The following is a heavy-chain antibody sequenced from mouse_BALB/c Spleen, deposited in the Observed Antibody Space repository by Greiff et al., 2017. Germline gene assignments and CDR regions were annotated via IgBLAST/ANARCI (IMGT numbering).Heavy chain of an antibody. Sequence: EVQLVESGGGLVQPGGSMKLSCVASGFTFSNYWMNWVRQSPEKGLEWVAEIRLKSNNYATHYAESVKGRFTISRDDSKSSVYLQMNNLRAEDTGIYYCTRPHRYDAMDYWGQGTSVTVSS. CDR2: IRLKSNNYAT. J-gene: IGHJ4*01. CDR1: GFTFSNYW. D-gene: IGHD2-14*01. CDR3: TRPHRYDAMDY. V-gene: IGHV6-6*02.